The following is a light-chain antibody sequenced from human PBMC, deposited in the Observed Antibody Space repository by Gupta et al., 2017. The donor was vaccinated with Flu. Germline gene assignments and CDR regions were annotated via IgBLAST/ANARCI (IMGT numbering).Light chain of an antibody. Sequence: VTPGEPASISCRSSQSLLYSNGYNYLEWYLQRPGQSPQLLSHLGSTRASGVPDRFSGSGSGTDFTLEISRVEAEDVGVYYCMQALQFPLTFGGGTKVEIK. J-gene: IGKJ4*01. CDR1: QSLLYSNGYNY. V-gene: IGKV2-28*01. CDR2: LGS. CDR3: MQALQFPLT.